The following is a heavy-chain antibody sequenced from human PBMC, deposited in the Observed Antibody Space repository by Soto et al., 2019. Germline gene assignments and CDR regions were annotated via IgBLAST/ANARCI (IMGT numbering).Heavy chain of an antibody. CDR1: GFTFRSFT. J-gene: IGHJ5*02. Sequence: EVQLVESGGGLVKPGGSLRLSCAASGFTFRSFTMNWVRQAPGKGLEWVSTISSNSAYIYYTAALRGRFTISRDNAKNSLHLQMNSLRAEETAVYYCTRDASRDSGARGWFDPWGPGTLVTVSS. CDR2: ISSNSAYI. D-gene: IGHD6-25*01. CDR3: TRDASRDSGARGWFDP. V-gene: IGHV3-21*02.